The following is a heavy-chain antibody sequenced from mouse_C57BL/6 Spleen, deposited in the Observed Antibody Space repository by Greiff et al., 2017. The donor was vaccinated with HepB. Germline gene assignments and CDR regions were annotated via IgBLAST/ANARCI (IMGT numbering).Heavy chain of an antibody. CDR2: ISDGGSYT. CDR1: GFTFSSYA. D-gene: IGHD2-4*01. J-gene: IGHJ2*01. V-gene: IGHV5-4*01. CDR3: ARDRTMITTFFDN. Sequence: EVQRVESGGGLVKPGGSLKLSCAASGFTFSSYAMSWVRQTPEKRLEWVATISDGGSYTYYPDNVKGRFTISRDNAKNNLYLQMSHLKSEDTAMYYCARDRTMITTFFDNWGQGTTLTVSS.